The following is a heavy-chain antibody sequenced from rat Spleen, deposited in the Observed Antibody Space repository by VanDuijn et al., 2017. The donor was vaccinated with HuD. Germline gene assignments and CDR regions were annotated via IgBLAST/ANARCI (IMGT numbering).Heavy chain of an antibody. V-gene: IGHV5-7*01. J-gene: IGHJ2*01. CDR3: ARAYSSYG. D-gene: IGHD1-2*01. CDR1: GFIFNNYD. Sequence: EVQLVESGGGLVQPGRSLKLSCAASGFIFNNYDMAWVRQAPKRGLEWVAYISYDGGSIYYRDSVEGRFTVSRDNAKNTLYLQMDSLRSEDTATYYCARAYSSYGWGQGVMVTVSS. CDR2: ISYDGGSI.